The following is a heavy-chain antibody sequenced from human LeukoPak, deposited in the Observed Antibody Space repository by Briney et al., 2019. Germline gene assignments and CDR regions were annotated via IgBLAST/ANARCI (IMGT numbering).Heavy chain of an antibody. V-gene: IGHV3-48*02. CDR2: IFRSGASI. J-gene: IGHJ4*02. D-gene: IGHD5-24*01. CDR1: GFNFNGYS. CDR3: VRIRDYYFDN. Sequence: PGGSLRLSCAASGFNFNGYSMNWVRQAPGKGPEWVSYIFRSGASINYADSVKGRFTVSRDNAKNSLYLQMNNLRDGDTAVYFCVRIRDYYFDNWGQGTLVTVSS.